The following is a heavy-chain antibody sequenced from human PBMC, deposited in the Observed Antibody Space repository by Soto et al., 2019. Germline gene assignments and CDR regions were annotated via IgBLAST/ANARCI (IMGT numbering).Heavy chain of an antibody. CDR3: ARSSGWYVWFDP. D-gene: IGHD6-13*01. CDR1: GYTFTSYT. J-gene: IGHJ5*02. Sequence: ASVKVSCKASGYTFTSYTIHWVRQAPGQSLEWMGWINAGQGNTKYSQKFQGRVTITRDTSASTAYMELSSLRSEDTAVYYCARSSGWYVWFDPWGQGTLVTVS. V-gene: IGHV1-3*01. CDR2: INAGQGNT.